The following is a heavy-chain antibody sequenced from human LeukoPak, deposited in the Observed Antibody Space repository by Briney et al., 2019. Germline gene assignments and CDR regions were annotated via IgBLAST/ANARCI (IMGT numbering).Heavy chain of an antibody. V-gene: IGHV5-51*01. CDR3: ARRTLGAIDAFDI. CDR1: GYSFNTNW. CDR2: IYPGDSDT. Sequence: GESLKISCKGSGYSFNTNWIGWVRQMPGKGLEWMGIIYPGDSDTRYSPSFQGQVTIAADKSISTAYLQWSSLKASDTAMYYCARRTLGAIDAFDIWGPGTMVTVSS. D-gene: IGHD1-26*01. J-gene: IGHJ3*02.